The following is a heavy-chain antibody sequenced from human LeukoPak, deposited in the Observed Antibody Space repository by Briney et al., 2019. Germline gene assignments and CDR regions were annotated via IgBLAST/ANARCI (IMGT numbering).Heavy chain of an antibody. J-gene: IGHJ4*02. CDR1: GGSVSSGTYF. CDR3: ARWGTY. D-gene: IGHD7-27*01. Sequence: SETLSLTCTVSGGSVSSGTYFWTWVRQPPGKGLQWIGHIHYSVTTNYNPSLKSRVTMSLDTSKNQFSLKLTSVTAADTAIYFCARWGTYWGQGILVTVSS. V-gene: IGHV4-61*01. CDR2: IHYSVTT.